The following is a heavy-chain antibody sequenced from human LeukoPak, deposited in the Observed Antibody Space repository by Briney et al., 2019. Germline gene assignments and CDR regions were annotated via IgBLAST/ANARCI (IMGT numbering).Heavy chain of an antibody. J-gene: IGHJ3*02. D-gene: IGHD5-18*01. V-gene: IGHV3-11*06. Sequence: GGSLRLSCAASGFTFSDYYMSWIRQAPGKGLEWVSYISSSSSYTNYADSVKGRFTISRDNAKNSLYLQMNSLRAEDTAVYYCARAVYSPTKRAFDIWGRGTMVTVSS. CDR3: ARAVYSPTKRAFDI. CDR1: GFTFSDYY. CDR2: ISSSSSYT.